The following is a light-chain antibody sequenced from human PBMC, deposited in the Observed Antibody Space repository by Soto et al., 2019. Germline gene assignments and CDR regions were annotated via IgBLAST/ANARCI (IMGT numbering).Light chain of an antibody. CDR1: SSNIGAGYD. J-gene: IGLJ2*01. CDR2: GNS. Sequence: QAVVTQPPSVSGAPGQRVTIYCTGSSSNIGAGYDVHWYQQLPGTAPKLLIYGNSNRPSGVPDRFSGSKSGTSASLAITGLQAEDEADYYCQSYDSSLSGVVFGGGTKVTVL. V-gene: IGLV1-40*01. CDR3: QSYDSSLSGVV.